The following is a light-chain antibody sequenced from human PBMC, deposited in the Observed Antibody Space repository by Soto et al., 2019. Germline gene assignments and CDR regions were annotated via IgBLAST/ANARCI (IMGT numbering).Light chain of an antibody. Sequence: QSALTQPPSGSGFPGQSGTISCTGTSSDVGDYNYVSWYQQHPGKAPKLMIYEVNKRPSGVPDRFSASKSGNTASLTVSGLQAEDEADYYCSSYAGSNNYVFGTGTKVTVL. V-gene: IGLV2-8*01. CDR3: SSYAGSNNYV. CDR1: SSDVGDYNY. J-gene: IGLJ1*01. CDR2: EVN.